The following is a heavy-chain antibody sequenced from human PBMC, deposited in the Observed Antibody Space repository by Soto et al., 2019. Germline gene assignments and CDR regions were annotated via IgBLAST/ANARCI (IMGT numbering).Heavy chain of an antibody. CDR3: AKDKGPKTDYYYGMDV. CDR1: GFTFSSYG. J-gene: IGHJ6*02. CDR2: ISYDGSNK. Sequence: QVQLVESGGGVVQPGRSLRLSCAASGFTFSSYGMHWVRQAPGKGLEWVAVISYDGSNKYYADSVKGRFTISRDNSKNTLYLQMTSLRAEDTAVYYCAKDKGPKTDYYYGMDVWGQGTTVTVSS. V-gene: IGHV3-30*18.